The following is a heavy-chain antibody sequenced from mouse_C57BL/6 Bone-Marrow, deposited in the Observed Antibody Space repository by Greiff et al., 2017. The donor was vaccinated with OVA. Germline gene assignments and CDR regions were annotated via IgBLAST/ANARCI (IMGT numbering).Heavy chain of an antibody. V-gene: IGHV1-59*01. Sequence: VKLQQPGAELVRPGTSVKLSCKASGYTFTSYWMHWVKQRPGQGLEWIGVIDPSDSYTNYNQKFKGKATLTVDTSSSTAYMQLSSLTSEDSAVYYCARGRLRRFAYWGQGTLVTVSA. CDR1: GYTFTSYW. CDR2: IDPSDSYT. J-gene: IGHJ3*01. CDR3: ARGRLRRFAY. D-gene: IGHD2-4*01.